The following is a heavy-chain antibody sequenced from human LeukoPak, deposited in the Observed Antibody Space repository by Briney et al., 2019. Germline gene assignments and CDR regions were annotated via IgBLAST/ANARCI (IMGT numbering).Heavy chain of an antibody. CDR2: IKVDGSDK. CDR1: GFTFSSYA. J-gene: IGHJ4*02. Sequence: PGGSLRLSCAASGFTFSSYAMSWVRQAPGKGLEWVASIKVDGSDKYYVDSVKGQFTISRDNAKSSLFLQMSSLRVEDTAVYYCTRAGRSFDYWGQGALVTISS. CDR3: TRAGRSFDY. V-gene: IGHV3-7*01.